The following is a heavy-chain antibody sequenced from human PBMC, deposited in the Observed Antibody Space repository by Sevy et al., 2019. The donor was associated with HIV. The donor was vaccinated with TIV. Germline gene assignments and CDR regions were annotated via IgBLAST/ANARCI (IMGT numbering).Heavy chain of an antibody. V-gene: IGHV1-18*01. D-gene: IGHD6-13*01. CDR2: ISAYNGNT. CDR1: GYTFTSYG. CDR3: ARVAAPGIAAAAPGNY. Sequence: ASVKVSCKASGYTFTSYGISWVRQAPGQGLEWMGWISAYNGNTNYAQTLQGRVTMTTDTSTSTAYMELRSLRSDDTAVYYCARVAAPGIAAAAPGNYWGQGTLVTVSS. J-gene: IGHJ4*02.